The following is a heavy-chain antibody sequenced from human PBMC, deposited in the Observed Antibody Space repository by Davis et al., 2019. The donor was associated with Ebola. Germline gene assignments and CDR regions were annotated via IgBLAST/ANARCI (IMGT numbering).Heavy chain of an antibody. V-gene: IGHV3-11*01. D-gene: IGHD6-6*01. CDR1: GFTFSDYY. J-gene: IGHJ4*02. Sequence: GESLKISCAASGFTFSDYYMSWVRQAPGKGLEWISCINHSGDSIFYADFVKGRFTMSRDNAKNFLYLQLSSLRAGDTAVYYCARNSAPPDYWGQGALVTVSS. CDR2: INHSGDSI. CDR3: ARNSAPPDY.